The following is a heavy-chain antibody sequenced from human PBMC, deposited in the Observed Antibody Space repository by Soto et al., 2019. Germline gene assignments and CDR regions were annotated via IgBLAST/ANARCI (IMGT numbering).Heavy chain of an antibody. CDR1: GASISRTGFH. CDR3: AGRGSGHTFDY. Sequence: QLQLQESGPGLVKPSETLSLTCAVSGASISRTGFHWGWIRQPPGQGLEWIGSIYEGGTTFYNLSLKSRVTITADTSKNHFSLKLNSVTAADTAVYFCAGRGSGHTFDYWGQGTLVTVSS. J-gene: IGHJ4*02. V-gene: IGHV4-39*01. D-gene: IGHD3-10*01. CDR2: IYEGGTT.